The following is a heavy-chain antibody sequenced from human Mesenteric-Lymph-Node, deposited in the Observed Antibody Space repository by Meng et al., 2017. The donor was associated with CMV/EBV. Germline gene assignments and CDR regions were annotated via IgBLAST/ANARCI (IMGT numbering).Heavy chain of an antibody. CDR3: AKYESYSSALGYYYYYGMDV. Sequence: GESLKISCAASGFTFSSYAMGWVRQAPGKGLEWVSSIYSGSSSTYYADSVRGRFTISRENSKNTLYLQMSSLRAEDTAIYYCAKYESYSSALGYYYYYGMDVWGQGTTVTVSS. CDR1: GFTFSSYA. J-gene: IGHJ6*02. CDR2: IYSGSSST. V-gene: IGHV3-23*03. D-gene: IGHD6-25*01.